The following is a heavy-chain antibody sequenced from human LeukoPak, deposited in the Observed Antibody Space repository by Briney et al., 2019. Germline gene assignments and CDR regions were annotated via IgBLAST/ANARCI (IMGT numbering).Heavy chain of an antibody. Sequence: GGSLRLSCAASGFTFSYYWMHWVRQAPGKGLVWVSRVNSDGSTTSYAGSAKGRFTISRDNAKNTLYLQMNSLRAEDTAVYYCATKGRAAGDYWGQGTLVTVSS. V-gene: IGHV3-74*01. J-gene: IGHJ4*02. CDR3: ATKGRAAGDY. CDR2: VNSDGSTT. CDR1: GFTFSYYW. D-gene: IGHD6-13*01.